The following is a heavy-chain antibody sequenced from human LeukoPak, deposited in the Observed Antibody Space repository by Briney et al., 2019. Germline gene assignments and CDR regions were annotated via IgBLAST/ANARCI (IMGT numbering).Heavy chain of an antibody. CDR2: IRIKAYGGTT. D-gene: IGHD6-19*01. CDR1: GFTFGDYA. CDR3: TRDPGIAVAFWYFDL. Sequence: AGGSLRLSCTTSGFTFGDYAMGWVRQAPGKGLEWVGFIRIKAYGGTTEYAASVKGRFTISRDDSKSIAYLQMNSLKTEDTAVYYCTRDPGIAVAFWYFDLWGRGTLVTVSS. J-gene: IGHJ2*01. V-gene: IGHV3-49*04.